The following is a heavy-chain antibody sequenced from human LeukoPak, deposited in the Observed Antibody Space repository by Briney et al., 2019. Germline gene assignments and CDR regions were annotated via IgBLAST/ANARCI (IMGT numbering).Heavy chain of an antibody. CDR1: GYTFTGCY. CDR3: AKAYYGDYNRYYYYMDV. V-gene: IGHV1-2*02. CDR2: INPNSGGT. D-gene: IGHD4-17*01. Sequence: ASVKVSCKASGYTFTGCYMHWVRQAPGQGLEWMGWINPNSGGTNYAQKFQGRVTMTRDTSISTAYMELSRLRSDDTAVYYCAKAYYGDYNRYYYYMDVWGKGTTVTVSS. J-gene: IGHJ6*03.